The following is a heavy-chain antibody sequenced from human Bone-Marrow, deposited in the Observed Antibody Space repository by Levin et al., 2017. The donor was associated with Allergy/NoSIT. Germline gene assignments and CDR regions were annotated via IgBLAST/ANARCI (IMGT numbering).Heavy chain of an antibody. CDR1: GFIFNTSA. CDR2: ISGDSSDL. D-gene: IGHD2/OR15-2a*01. CDR3: VGGIIGDVRVTHKEASDV. J-gene: IGHJ3*01. Sequence: GESLKISCAASGFIFNTSAMSWVRQAPGKGLEWISSISGDSSDLYYADSVKGRFTISRDNAKNSLNLQVSSLRAEDTAVYHCVGGIIGDVRVTHKEASDVWGQGTMVTVSS. V-gene: IGHV3-21*01.